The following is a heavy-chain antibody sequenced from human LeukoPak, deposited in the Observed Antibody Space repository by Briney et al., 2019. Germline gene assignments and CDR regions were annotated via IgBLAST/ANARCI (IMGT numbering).Heavy chain of an antibody. V-gene: IGHV3-23*01. CDR1: GFTFSSYA. J-gene: IGHJ6*02. Sequence: GGSLRLSCAASGFTFSSYAMSWVRQAPGKGLEWDSAISGSGGSTYYADSVKGRLTISRDNSKNTLYLQMNSLRAEDTAVYYCAKRGGYYGSGSYWPYYYYGMDVWGQGTTVTVSS. CDR2: ISGSGGST. D-gene: IGHD3-10*01. CDR3: AKRGGYYGSGSYWPYYYYGMDV.